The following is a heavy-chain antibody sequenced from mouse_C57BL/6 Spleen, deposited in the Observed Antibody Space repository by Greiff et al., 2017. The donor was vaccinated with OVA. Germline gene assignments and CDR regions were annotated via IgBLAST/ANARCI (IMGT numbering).Heavy chain of an antibody. J-gene: IGHJ2*01. CDR1: GYTFTSYW. V-gene: IGHV1-64*01. CDR3: ARENSNYYFDY. Sequence: QVQLKQPGAELVKPGASVKLSCKASGYTFTSYWMHWVKQRPGQGLEWIGMIHPNSGSTNYNEKFKSKATLTVDKSSSTAYMQLSSLTSEDSAVYYCARENSNYYFDYWGQGTTLTVSS. CDR2: IHPNSGST. D-gene: IGHD2-5*01.